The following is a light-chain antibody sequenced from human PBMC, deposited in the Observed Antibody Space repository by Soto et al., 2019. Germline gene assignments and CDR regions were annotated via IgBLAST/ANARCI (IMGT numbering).Light chain of an antibody. Sequence: QSVLTQPPSASGTPGQRVTISCSGSSSSIASNYVYWYQHLPGTAPKLLIYRNNQRPSGVPDRFFGSKSGTSASLAISGLRSEDEADYYCAAWDDSLRGVVFGGGTKLTVL. V-gene: IGLV1-47*01. J-gene: IGLJ3*02. CDR1: SSSIASNY. CDR2: RNN. CDR3: AAWDDSLRGVV.